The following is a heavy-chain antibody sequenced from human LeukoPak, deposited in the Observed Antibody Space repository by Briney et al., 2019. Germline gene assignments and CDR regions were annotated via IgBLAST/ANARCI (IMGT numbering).Heavy chain of an antibody. Sequence: GASVKVSCKASGYTFTSYYMHWVRQAPGQGLEWMGWINPNSGGTNYAQKFQGRVTMTRDTSISTAYMELSRLRSDDTAVYYCARDLLSFGTMVSAFDIWGQGTMVTVSS. J-gene: IGHJ3*02. CDR2: INPNSGGT. CDR1: GYTFTSYY. D-gene: IGHD3-10*01. CDR3: ARDLLSFGTMVSAFDI. V-gene: IGHV1-2*02.